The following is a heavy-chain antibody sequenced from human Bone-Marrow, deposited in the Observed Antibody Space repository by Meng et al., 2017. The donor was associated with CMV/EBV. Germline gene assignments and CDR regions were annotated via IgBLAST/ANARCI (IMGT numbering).Heavy chain of an antibody. CDR1: GFTFSSYS. CDR3: ARDTFRKIHLFVD. V-gene: IGHV3-21*01. CDR2: ISSSSSYI. J-gene: IGHJ4*02. D-gene: IGHD3-16*01. Sequence: GESLKISCAASGFTFSSYSMNRVRQAPGKGLEWVSSISSSSSYIYYADSVKGRFTISRDNAKNSLYLQMNSLRAEDTAVYYCARDTFRKIHLFVDWGQGTLVTVSS.